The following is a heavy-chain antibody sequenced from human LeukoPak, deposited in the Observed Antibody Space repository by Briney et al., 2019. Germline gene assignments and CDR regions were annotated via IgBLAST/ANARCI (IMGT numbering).Heavy chain of an antibody. CDR3: ASFGYSYSYGMDV. V-gene: IGHV4-4*02. CDR1: GGSISSDSW. Sequence: PSETLSLTCAVSGGSISSDSWWSWVRQPPGKGLEWIGEIYDGGSTNYNPSLRNLVTISLDKFKNQFSLQLSSVTAADTAVYYCASFGYSYSYGMDVWGQGTTVTVSS. CDR2: IYDGGST. J-gene: IGHJ6*02. D-gene: IGHD5-18*01.